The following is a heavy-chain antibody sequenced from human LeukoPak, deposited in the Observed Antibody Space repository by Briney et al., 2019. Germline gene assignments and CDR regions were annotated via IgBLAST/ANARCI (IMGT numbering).Heavy chain of an antibody. J-gene: IGHJ3*02. Sequence: GESLKISCKGSGYSFTSYWIGWVRQMPGKGLEWMGIIYPGDSDTRYSPSFQGQVTISADKSISTAYLQWSSLKASDTAMYYCARPGVGIKYSFGLVKDAFDIWGQGTMVTVSS. CDR1: GYSFTSYW. V-gene: IGHV5-51*01. CDR2: IYPGDSDT. CDR3: ARPGVGIKYSFGLVKDAFDI. D-gene: IGHD6-19*01.